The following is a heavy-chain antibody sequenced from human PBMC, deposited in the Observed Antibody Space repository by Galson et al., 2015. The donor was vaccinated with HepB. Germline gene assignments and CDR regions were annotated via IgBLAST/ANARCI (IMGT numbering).Heavy chain of an antibody. CDR1: GYTLTELS. CDR2: FDPEDGET. Sequence: SVKVSCKVSGYTLTELSMHWVRQAPGKGLEWMGGFDPEDGETIYAQKFQGRVTMTEDTSTSTAYMELRSLRSDDTAVYYCARCPMVRGVTNDYWGQGTLVTVSS. J-gene: IGHJ4*02. CDR3: ARCPMVRGVTNDY. V-gene: IGHV1-24*01. D-gene: IGHD3-10*01.